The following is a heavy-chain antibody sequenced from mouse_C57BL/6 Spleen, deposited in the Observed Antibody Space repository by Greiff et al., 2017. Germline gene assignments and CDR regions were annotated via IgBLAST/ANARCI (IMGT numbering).Heavy chain of an antibody. D-gene: IGHD2-4*01. V-gene: IGHV5-17*01. CDR2: ISSGSITI. CDR3: APYYDTY. CDR1: GFTFSDYG. Sequence: EVQGVESGGGLVKPGGSLKLSCAASGFTFSDYGMHWVRQAPEKGLEWVAYISSGSITIYYADTVKGRFTISRDNAKNTLFLQMTSLRSEDTAMYYCAPYYDTYWGQGTLVTVSA. J-gene: IGHJ3*01.